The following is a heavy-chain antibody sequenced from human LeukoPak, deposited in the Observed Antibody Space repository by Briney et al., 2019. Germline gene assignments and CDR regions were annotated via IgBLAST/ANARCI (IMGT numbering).Heavy chain of an antibody. V-gene: IGHV1-2*02. CDR3: ARETGVGLWFGEFMELWFDP. CDR1: GYTFTGYY. Sequence: GASVKVSCKASGYTFTGYYMHWVRQAPGQGLEWMGWINPNSGGTNYAQKLQGRVTMTTDTSTSTAYMELRSLRSDDTAVYYCARETGVGLWFGEFMELWFDPWGQGTLVTVSS. J-gene: IGHJ5*02. D-gene: IGHD3-10*01. CDR2: INPNSGGT.